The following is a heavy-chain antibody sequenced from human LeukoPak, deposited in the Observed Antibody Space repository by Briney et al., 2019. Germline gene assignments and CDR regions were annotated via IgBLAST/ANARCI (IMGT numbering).Heavy chain of an antibody. CDR2: INPNSGGT. V-gene: IGHV1-2*02. CDR3: ARDQHYYGSGSYYFSY. D-gene: IGHD3-10*01. J-gene: IGHJ4*02. CDR1: GYTFTGYY. Sequence: ASVKVSCKASGYTFTGYYMHWVRQAPGQGLEWMGWINPNSGGTNYAQKFQGRVTMTRDTSISTAYMELSRLRSDDTAVYYCARDQHYYGSGSYYFSYWGQGTLVTVSS.